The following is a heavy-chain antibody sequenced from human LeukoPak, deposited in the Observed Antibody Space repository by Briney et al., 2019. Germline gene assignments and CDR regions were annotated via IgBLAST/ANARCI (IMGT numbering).Heavy chain of an antibody. CDR3: ARSSGWLTDAFDI. CDR2: IYYSGSI. D-gene: IGHD6-19*01. V-gene: IGHV4-28*05. J-gene: IGHJ3*02. Sequence: SDTLSLTCAVSGYSISSSNWWGWLRPPPGKGLEWIGYIYYSGSIYYNPSLKSRVTMSVDTSKNQFSLKLSSVTAVDTAVYYCARSSGWLTDAFDIWGQGTMVTVSS. CDR1: GYSISSSNW.